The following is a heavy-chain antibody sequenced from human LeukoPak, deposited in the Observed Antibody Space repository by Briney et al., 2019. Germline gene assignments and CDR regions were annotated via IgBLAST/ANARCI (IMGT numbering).Heavy chain of an antibody. Sequence: GGSLRLSCAASGFTFSSYAMHWVRQAPGKGLEWVAVISYDGSNKYYADSVKGRFTISRDNSKNTLYLQMNSLGAEDTAVYYCARDSGWLRFHYWGQGTLVTVSS. J-gene: IGHJ4*02. CDR3: ARDSGWLRFHY. D-gene: IGHD5-12*01. CDR2: ISYDGSNK. V-gene: IGHV3-30*04. CDR1: GFTFSSYA.